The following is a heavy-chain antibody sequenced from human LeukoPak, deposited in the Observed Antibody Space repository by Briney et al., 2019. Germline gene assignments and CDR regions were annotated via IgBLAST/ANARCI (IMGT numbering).Heavy chain of an antibody. D-gene: IGHD6-13*01. CDR1: GFTFSSYA. Sequence: GGSLRLSCAASGFTFSSYAMHWVRQAPGKGLEWVAVISYDGSNKYYADSVKGRFTISRDNAKNSLYLQMNSLRAEDTAVYYCARRGSGIAAAGYFDYWGQGTLVTVSS. CDR3: ARRGSGIAAAGYFDY. CDR2: ISYDGSNK. V-gene: IGHV3-30*04. J-gene: IGHJ4*02.